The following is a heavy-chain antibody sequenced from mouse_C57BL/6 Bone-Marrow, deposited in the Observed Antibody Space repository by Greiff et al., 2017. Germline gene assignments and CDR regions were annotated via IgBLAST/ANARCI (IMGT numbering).Heavy chain of an antibody. Sequence: QVQLQQPGAELVKPGASVKMSCKASGYTFTSYWITWVKQRPGQGLGWIGDIYPGSGSTNDNEKVKSKATLTVDTSSSTAYIQLSSLTSEDSAFYYCARPYYSNYWYFDVWGTGTTVTVSS. D-gene: IGHD2-5*01. CDR3: ARPYYSNYWYFDV. CDR2: IYPGSGST. V-gene: IGHV1-55*01. CDR1: GYTFTSYW. J-gene: IGHJ1*03.